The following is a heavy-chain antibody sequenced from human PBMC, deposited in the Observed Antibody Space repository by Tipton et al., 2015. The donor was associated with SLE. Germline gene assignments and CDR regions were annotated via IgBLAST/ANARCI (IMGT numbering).Heavy chain of an antibody. V-gene: IGHV4-39*01. J-gene: IGHJ4*02. CDR2: IYYSGSA. D-gene: IGHD6-13*01. CDR3: ARRFDSWPNYFDF. Sequence: TLSLTCSVSKGSLSSSSFYWEWIRQPPGKGLEWIGTIYYSGSAYYNPSLQSRVSISVDTSRNQFSLTLISVTAADTAVYYCARRFDSWPNYFDFWGQGTLVTVSS. CDR1: KGSLSSSSFY.